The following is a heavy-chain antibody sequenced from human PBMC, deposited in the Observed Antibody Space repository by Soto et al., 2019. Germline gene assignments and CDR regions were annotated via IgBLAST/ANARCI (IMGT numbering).Heavy chain of an antibody. CDR1: SGSISTSNW. Sequence: QVQLQESGPGLVKPSGTLSLTCAVSSGSISTSNWWSWVRQPPGKGLEWIGEIYRRGSTNYNPSLKSRVTISADKSKNQFSLKMSSVTAADTAVYYCAGGNPDYYYYMDVWGKGPTVTLSS. V-gene: IGHV4-4*02. CDR2: IYRRGST. CDR3: AGGNPDYYYYMDV. J-gene: IGHJ6*03.